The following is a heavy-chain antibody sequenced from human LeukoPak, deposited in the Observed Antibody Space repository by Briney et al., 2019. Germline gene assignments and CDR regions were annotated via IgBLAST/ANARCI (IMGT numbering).Heavy chain of an antibody. Sequence: GGSLRLSCAASGFSFSSYAMSWVRQGPGKGLEWISAISGSGGSTYYADSVKGRFTISRDNSKNTLYLQMNSLRAEDTAVYYCARKTDHQTGGDYWGQGTLVTVSS. V-gene: IGHV3-23*01. CDR3: ARKTDHQTGGDY. CDR2: ISGSGGST. D-gene: IGHD1-1*01. CDR1: GFSFSSYA. J-gene: IGHJ4*02.